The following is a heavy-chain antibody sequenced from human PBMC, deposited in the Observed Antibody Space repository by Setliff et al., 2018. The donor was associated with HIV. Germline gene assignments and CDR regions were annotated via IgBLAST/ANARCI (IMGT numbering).Heavy chain of an antibody. CDR2: ISSSGGYT. V-gene: IGHV3-11*05. CDR3: VRDGGGSYQKYFQH. J-gene: IGHJ1*01. Sequence: GGSLRLSCAASGFTFSDYYMSWIRQAPGKGLEWASYISSSGGYTMYAESVQGRFTISRDNAINSLYLQMNSLRAEDTAVYYCVRDGGGSYQKYFQHWGQGTLVTVSS. CDR1: GFTFSDYY. D-gene: IGHD1-26*01.